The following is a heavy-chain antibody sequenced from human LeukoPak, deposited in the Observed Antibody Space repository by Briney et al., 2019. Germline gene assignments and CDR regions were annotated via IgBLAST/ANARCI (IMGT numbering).Heavy chain of an antibody. V-gene: IGHV3-23*01. CDR1: GFTFSNYA. D-gene: IGHD3-3*01. Sequence: GGSLRLSCAASGFTFSNYAMSWVRQAPGRGLEWVSSISGSGGDIYYAGAVKGRFTISRDNSKNTLYLQMNSLRAEDTAVYYCARAFRSGWAPDAFDIWGQGTMATVSS. CDR2: ISGSGGDI. CDR3: ARAFRSGWAPDAFDI. J-gene: IGHJ3*02.